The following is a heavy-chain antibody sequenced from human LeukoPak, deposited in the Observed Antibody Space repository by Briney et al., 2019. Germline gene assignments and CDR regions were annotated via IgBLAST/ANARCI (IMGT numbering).Heavy chain of an antibody. CDR3: AAEMITFGGVIVEGY. Sequence: SVKVSCKASGFTFTSSAVQWVRQARGQRLEWIGWIVVGSGNTNYAQRFQERVTITRDMSTSTAYMELSSLRSEDTAVYYCAAEMITFGGVIVEGYWGQGTLVTVSS. CDR2: IVVGSGNT. CDR1: GFTFTSSA. D-gene: IGHD3-16*02. J-gene: IGHJ4*02. V-gene: IGHV1-58*01.